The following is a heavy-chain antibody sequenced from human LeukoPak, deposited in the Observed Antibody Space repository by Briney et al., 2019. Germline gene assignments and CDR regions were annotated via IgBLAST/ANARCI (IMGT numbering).Heavy chain of an antibody. CDR3: ARSDYYDSSGYYVAGAFDI. CDR1: GFTFSSYA. J-gene: IGHJ3*02. Sequence: GGSLRLSCAASGFTFSSYAMSWVRQAPGKGLEWVSVIYSVGSTYYAESVKGRFTICRDNSKNTLYLQMNSLRAEDTAVYYCARSDYYDSSGYYVAGAFDIWGQGTMVTVSS. CDR2: IYSVGST. D-gene: IGHD3-22*01. V-gene: IGHV3-66*01.